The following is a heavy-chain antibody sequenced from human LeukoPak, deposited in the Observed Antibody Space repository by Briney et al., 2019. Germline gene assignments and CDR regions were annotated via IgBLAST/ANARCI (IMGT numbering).Heavy chain of an antibody. CDR1: GFTFSSYG. J-gene: IGHJ4*02. V-gene: IGHV3-30*03. D-gene: IGHD4-23*01. CDR3: AQAVSSDGGY. CDR2: ISYDGSNK. Sequence: GGSLRLSCAASGFTFSSYGMHWVRQAPGTGLEWVAVISYDGSNKYYADSVKGRFTISRDNSKNTLYLQMNSLRAEDTAVHYCAQAVSSDGGYWGQGTLVTVSS.